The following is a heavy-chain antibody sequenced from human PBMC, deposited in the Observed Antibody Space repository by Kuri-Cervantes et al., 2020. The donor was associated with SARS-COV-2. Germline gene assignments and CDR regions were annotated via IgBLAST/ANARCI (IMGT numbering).Heavy chain of an antibody. CDR1: GYSISSGYY. J-gene: IGHJ4*02. D-gene: IGHD2-2*01. CDR2: IYHSGST. CDR3: ARGPITLGYCSSTSCPLGGDY. V-gene: IGHV4-38-2*02. Sequence: SETLSLTCTVSGYSISSGYYWGWIRQPPGKGLEWIGSIYHSGSTYYNPSLKSRVTISVDTSKNQFSLKLSSVTAADTAVYYCARGPITLGYCSSTSCPLGGDYWGQGTLVTDSS.